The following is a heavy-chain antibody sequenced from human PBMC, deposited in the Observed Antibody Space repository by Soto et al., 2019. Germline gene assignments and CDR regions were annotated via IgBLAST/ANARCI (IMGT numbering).Heavy chain of an antibody. CDR3: ARSISVAMDF. CDR1: GRSISSSSYH. CDR2: IYYSGTT. V-gene: IGHV4-39*01. Sequence: QLQLQESGPGLVKPTETLSLTCTVPGRSISSSSYHRGWIRQPPGKGLTWIGSIYYSGTTYYNPSLKSRVTLSVDTSKHQFSLKLSSVTAADTAVYYCARSISVAMDFWGQGTLVTVAS. J-gene: IGHJ4*02. D-gene: IGHD6-19*01.